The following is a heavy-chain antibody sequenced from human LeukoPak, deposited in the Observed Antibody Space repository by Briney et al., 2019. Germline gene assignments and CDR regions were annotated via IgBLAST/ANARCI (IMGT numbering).Heavy chain of an antibody. Sequence: PGGPLRLSCVASGFTLSTYGMHLVRQAPGKGLEWVAFIRYDGRDKFYGDSVKGRFTTSRDNSKNTLYLQMSRLRVEDTAVYYCAKDLDCSGGTCHKAFDCWGQGTLVTVSS. D-gene: IGHD2-15*01. J-gene: IGHJ4*02. CDR1: GFTLSTYG. CDR2: IRYDGRDK. CDR3: AKDLDCSGGTCHKAFDC. V-gene: IGHV3-30*02.